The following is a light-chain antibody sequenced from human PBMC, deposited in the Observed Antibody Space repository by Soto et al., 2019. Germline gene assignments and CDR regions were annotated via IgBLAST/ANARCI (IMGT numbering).Light chain of an antibody. Sequence: EIVLTQSPGTLSLSPGERATLSCRASQTVSNSYLAWYQQKPGPAPRLHIYGSSSRATGIPHRFSGSGSGTDFSLTISRLEPEDFAVYYCHHFGSSPTFGQGTKVDIK. CDR2: GSS. CDR1: QTVSNSY. CDR3: HHFGSSPT. V-gene: IGKV3-20*01. J-gene: IGKJ1*01.